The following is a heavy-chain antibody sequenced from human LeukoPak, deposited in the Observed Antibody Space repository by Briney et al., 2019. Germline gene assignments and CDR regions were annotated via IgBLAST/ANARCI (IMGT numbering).Heavy chain of an antibody. D-gene: IGHD4-17*01. CDR3: ARVFGDYEAPNAFDI. V-gene: IGHV4-39*07. CDR2: IYYSGST. Sequence: SETLSLTCTVSGGSISSSSYYWGWIRQPPGKGLEWIGSIYYSGSTYYNPSLKSRVTISVDTSKNQFSLKLSSVTAADTAVYYCARVFGDYEAPNAFDIWGQGTMVTVSS. J-gene: IGHJ3*02. CDR1: GGSISSSSYY.